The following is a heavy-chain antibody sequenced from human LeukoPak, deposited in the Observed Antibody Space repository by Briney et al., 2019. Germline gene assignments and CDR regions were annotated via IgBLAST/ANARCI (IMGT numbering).Heavy chain of an antibody. CDR2: ISSSGSTI. J-gene: IGHJ3*02. CDR1: GFTFSDYY. Sequence: TGGSLRLSCAASGFTFSDYYMSWIRQAPGKGLEWVSYISSSGSTIYYADSVKGRFTISRDNAKNSLYLQMNSLRAEDTAVYYCARDFCRSSGCHAFDIWGQGTMATVSS. CDR3: ARDFCRSSGCHAFDI. D-gene: IGHD3-22*01. V-gene: IGHV3-11*04.